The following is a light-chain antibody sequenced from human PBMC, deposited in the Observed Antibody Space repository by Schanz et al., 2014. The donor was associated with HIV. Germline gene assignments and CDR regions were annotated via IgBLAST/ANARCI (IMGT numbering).Light chain of an antibody. CDR3: ATWDDSLNVWV. CDR1: NSNIGNNF. CDR2: DNY. V-gene: IGLV1-51*01. Sequence: QSVLTQPPSVSAAPGQKVTISCSGSNSNIGNNFVSWYRHLPGTAPKLLIFDNYQRPSEIPDRFSGSKSGTSASLAISGLQSEDEADYYCATWDDSLNVWVFGGGTKLTVL. J-gene: IGLJ3*02.